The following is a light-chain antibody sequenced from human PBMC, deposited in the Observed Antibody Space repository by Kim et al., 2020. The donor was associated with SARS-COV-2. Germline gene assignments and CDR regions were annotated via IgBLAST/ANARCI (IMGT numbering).Light chain of an antibody. CDR3: QQYGSSPLLT. Sequence: EIVLTQSPGTLSLSPGDRATLSCRASLRISSNYLAWYQQKPGRSPRLLIYGASSRATGIPDRFSGSGSGTDFTLTISRLEPEDFAVYYCQQYGSSPLLTFGGGTKVDIK. J-gene: IGKJ4*01. V-gene: IGKV3-20*01. CDR2: GAS. CDR1: LRISSNY.